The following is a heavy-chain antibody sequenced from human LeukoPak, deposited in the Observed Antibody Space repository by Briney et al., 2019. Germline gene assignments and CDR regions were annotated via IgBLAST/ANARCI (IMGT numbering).Heavy chain of an antibody. CDR3: ARVNHWFDP. Sequence: PSETLSLTCTVSGGSISSSSYSWGWIRQPPGKGLEWIGSIYYSGSTYYNPSLKSRVTISVDTSKNQFSLKLSSVTAADTAVYYCARVNHWFDPWGQGTLVTVSS. CDR2: IYYSGST. CDR1: GGSISSSSYS. J-gene: IGHJ5*02. V-gene: IGHV4-39*07.